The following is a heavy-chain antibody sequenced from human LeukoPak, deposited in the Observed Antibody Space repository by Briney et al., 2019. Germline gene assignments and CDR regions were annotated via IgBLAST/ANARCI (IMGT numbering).Heavy chain of an antibody. J-gene: IGHJ6*03. CDR3: ARLSNEGYDWNYYYMDV. Sequence: GESLKISCKGSGYRFTSYWIGWVRQMPGKGLEWMGIIYPGDSDTRYSPSFQGQVTISADKSISTAYLQWSSLKASDTAMYYCARLSNEGYDWNYYYMDVWGKGTTVTISS. CDR1: GYRFTSYW. V-gene: IGHV5-51*01. CDR2: IYPGDSDT. D-gene: IGHD5-12*01.